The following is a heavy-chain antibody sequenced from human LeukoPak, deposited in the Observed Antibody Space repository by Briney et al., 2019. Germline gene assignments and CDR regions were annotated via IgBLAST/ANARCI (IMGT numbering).Heavy chain of an antibody. J-gene: IGHJ5*02. Sequence: SETLSLTCTVSGGSISSSSYYWGWIRQPPGKGLEWIGSIYYSGSTYYNPSLKSRVTISVDTSKNQFSLKLSSVTAADTAVYYCARVFSYPLRAPFDPWGQGTLVTVSS. CDR2: IYYSGST. CDR1: GGSISSSSYY. D-gene: IGHD3-3*01. CDR3: ARVFSYPLRAPFDP. V-gene: IGHV4-39*07.